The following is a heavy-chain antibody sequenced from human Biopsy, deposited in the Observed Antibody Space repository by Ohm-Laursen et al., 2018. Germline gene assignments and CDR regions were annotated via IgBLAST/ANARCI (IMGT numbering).Heavy chain of an antibody. V-gene: IGHV4-39*01. Sequence: SETLSLTYTVSGGSVSSNTNYWAWIRQPPGKGLEWIGSIFYSGIIYYNPSLKSRVSISVDTSKNHFSLNLNSVTAADTAVYYCARHPTGFWFDPWGQGTLVIVSS. CDR1: GGSVSSNTNY. CDR2: IFYSGII. CDR3: ARHPTGFWFDP. J-gene: IGHJ5*02.